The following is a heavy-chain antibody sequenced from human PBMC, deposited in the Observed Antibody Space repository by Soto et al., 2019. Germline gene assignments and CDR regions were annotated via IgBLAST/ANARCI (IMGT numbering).Heavy chain of an antibody. CDR3: ARDRGNYIYYYYGMDV. V-gene: IGHV3-66*01. Sequence: EVQLVESGGGLVQPGGSLRLSCAASGFTVSSNFMSWVRQAPGKGLEWVSVIYSGGSIYYADSVKGRFIISRDNSKNTVYLQMNSLRAEDTAMYYCARDRGNYIYYYYGMDVWGQGTTVTVS. J-gene: IGHJ6*02. CDR2: IYSGGSI. D-gene: IGHD3-10*01. CDR1: GFTVSSNF.